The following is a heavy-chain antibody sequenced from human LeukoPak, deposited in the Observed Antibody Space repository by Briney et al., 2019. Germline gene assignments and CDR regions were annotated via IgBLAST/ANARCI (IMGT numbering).Heavy chain of an antibody. CDR1: GGTFSSYP. Sequence: ASVKVSCKASGGTFSSYPISWVRQAPGQGLEWMGRIIPIFGTANYAQKFQGRVTITTDESTSTAYMELSSLRSEDTAVYYCARDLTLGRGYSYCYSDYWGQGTLVTVSS. CDR3: ARDLTLGRGYSYCYSDY. V-gene: IGHV1-69*05. D-gene: IGHD5-18*01. CDR2: IIPIFGTA. J-gene: IGHJ4*02.